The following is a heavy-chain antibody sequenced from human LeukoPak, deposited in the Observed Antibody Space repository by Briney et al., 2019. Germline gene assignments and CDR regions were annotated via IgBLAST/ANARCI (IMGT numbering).Heavy chain of an antibody. CDR1: GFTFSSYS. D-gene: IGHD6-19*01. Sequence: GGSLRLSCAASGFTFSSYSMNWVRQAPGKGLEWVSAISGSGGSTYYADSVKGRFTISRDNSKNTLYLQMNSLRAEDTAVYYCAKDRDSSGWYHQDYWGQGTLVTVSS. CDR3: AKDRDSSGWYHQDY. J-gene: IGHJ4*02. V-gene: IGHV3-23*01. CDR2: ISGSGGST.